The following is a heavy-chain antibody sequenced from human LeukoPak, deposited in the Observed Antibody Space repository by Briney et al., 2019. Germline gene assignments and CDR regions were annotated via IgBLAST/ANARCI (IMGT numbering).Heavy chain of an antibody. D-gene: IGHD6-13*01. CDR1: GDSISSGSYY. Sequence: TSETLSLTCTVSGDSISSGSYYWSWIRQPAGKGLEWIGRIYSNGDTKFNPSLKSRVTIPLDTSKNQFSLKLSSATAADTAVYYCASRHSKQQPYYYYMDIWGKGTTVTVSS. CDR2: IYSNGDT. V-gene: IGHV4-61*02. J-gene: IGHJ6*03. CDR3: ASRHSKQQPYYYYMDI.